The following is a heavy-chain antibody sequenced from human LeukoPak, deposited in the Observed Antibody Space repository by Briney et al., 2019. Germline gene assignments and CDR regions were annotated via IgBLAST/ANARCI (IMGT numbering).Heavy chain of an antibody. D-gene: IGHD3-22*01. CDR3: ARDRGYDSSGYHTGDAFGI. V-gene: IGHV1-46*03. Sequence: ASVKVSCKASGYTFTSYYMHWVRQAPGQGLEWMGIINPSGGSTSYAQKFQGRVTMTRDTSTSTVYMELSSLRSEDTAVYYCARDRGYDSSGYHTGDAFGIWGQGTMVTVSS. CDR2: INPSGGST. CDR1: GYTFTSYY. J-gene: IGHJ3*02.